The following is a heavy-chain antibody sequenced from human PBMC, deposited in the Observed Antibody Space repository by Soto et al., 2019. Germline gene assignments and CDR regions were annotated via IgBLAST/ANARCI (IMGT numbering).Heavy chain of an antibody. CDR2: IYYSGIT. CDR1: GGSISSYY. Sequence: QVQLQASGPGLVKPSETLSLTCTVSGGSISSYYWGWIRQPPGNGLEWIGYIYYSGITNYNPSLKRRVAISVDTSKDQFTLKLSSVTAADTVVYYCAREKATVVNPGYYYYGMDFWVQGATITVS. D-gene: IGHD2-15*01. J-gene: IGHJ6*02. V-gene: IGHV4-59*01. CDR3: AREKATVVNPGYYYYGMDF.